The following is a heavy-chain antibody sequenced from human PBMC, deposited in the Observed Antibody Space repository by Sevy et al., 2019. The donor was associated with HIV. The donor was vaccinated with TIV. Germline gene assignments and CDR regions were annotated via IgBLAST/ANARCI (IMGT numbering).Heavy chain of an antibody. CDR2: FDPEDEET. CDR3: ATTKDYYESSGDPFDY. V-gene: IGHV1-24*01. Sequence: ASVKVSCKVSGYTLTKLAMHWVRQGPGKGLEWMGSFDPEDEETIYAQKFQGRVTMTVDTSTETAYMELSSLRSEDTAVYYCATTKDYYESSGDPFDYWGQGTLVTVSS. CDR1: GYTLTKLA. D-gene: IGHD3-22*01. J-gene: IGHJ4*02.